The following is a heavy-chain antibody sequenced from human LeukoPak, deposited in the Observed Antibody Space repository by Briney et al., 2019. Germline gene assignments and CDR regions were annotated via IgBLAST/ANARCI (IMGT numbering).Heavy chain of an antibody. CDR2: ISYDGSNK. CDR1: GFTFSSYA. D-gene: IGHD3-16*01. CDR3: ARAGETRGIGNY. J-gene: IGHJ4*02. Sequence: GGSLRLSCAASGFTFSSYAMHWVRQAPGKGLEWVAVISYDGSNKYYADSVKGRFTISRDNSKNTLYLQMNSLRAEDTAVYYCARAGETRGIGNYWGQGTLATVSS. V-gene: IGHV3-30-3*01.